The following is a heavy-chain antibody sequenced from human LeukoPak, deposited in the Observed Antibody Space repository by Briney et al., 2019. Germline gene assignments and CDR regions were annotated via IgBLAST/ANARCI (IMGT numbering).Heavy chain of an antibody. CDR1: GLTFSDYY. V-gene: IGHV3-11*01. D-gene: IGHD6-19*01. Sequence: GGSLRLSCATPGLTFSDYYMSWIRQAPGKGLEWISYISSNGRTIYYADSVKGRFTISRDNARKSVYLQMNSLRAEDTAIYYCARTQQWLVSGFDPWGQGTLVTVSS. J-gene: IGHJ5*02. CDR3: ARTQQWLVSGFDP. CDR2: ISSNGRTI.